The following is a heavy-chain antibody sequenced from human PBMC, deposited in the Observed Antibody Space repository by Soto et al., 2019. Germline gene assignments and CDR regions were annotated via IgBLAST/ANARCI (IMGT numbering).Heavy chain of an antibody. CDR2: VPYGGAT. J-gene: IGHJ4*02. Sequence: SETLSLTCTVSGGSITSYYWTWIRQPPGKGLEWIGYVPYGGATNYNPSLKSRVAMSMDTSKNQISLRLASVTAADTAVYYCVRGGDSRKTGYWGQGVLVTVSS. CDR3: VRGGDSRKTGY. D-gene: IGHD2-21*02. V-gene: IGHV4-59*01. CDR1: GGSITSYY.